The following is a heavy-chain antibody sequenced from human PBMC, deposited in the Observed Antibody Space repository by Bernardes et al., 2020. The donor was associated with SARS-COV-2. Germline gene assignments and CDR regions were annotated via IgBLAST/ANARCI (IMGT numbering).Heavy chain of an antibody. CDR1: GFTFSRHS. D-gene: IGHD4-17*01. CDR3: ARDYYGDYILDY. J-gene: IGHJ4*02. CDR2: ISGSGSTI. V-gene: IGHV3-48*04. Sequence: GGYLRLSCVVSGFTFSRHSMNWVRQAPGKGLEWLAYISGSGSTIHYADSVKGRLTISRDNAKNSLYLQMNSLRVEDTAVYYCARDYYGDYILDYWGQGTLVTVSS.